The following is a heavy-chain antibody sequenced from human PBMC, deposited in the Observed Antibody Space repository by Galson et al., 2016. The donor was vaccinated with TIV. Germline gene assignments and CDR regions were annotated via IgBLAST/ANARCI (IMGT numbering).Heavy chain of an antibody. CDR3: VSGFYLEF. CDR2: IWYDGSRR. CDR1: GFNFNTSG. V-gene: IGHV3-33*08. J-gene: IGHJ4*02. D-gene: IGHD2/OR15-2a*01. Sequence: SLRLSCATSGFNFNTSGMHWVRQAPGKGLESVAVIWYDGSRRYYAASVKGRFTISRDNSRSTLYLQMGRLRTEDTAIYYCVSGFYLEFWDQGILVAVSS.